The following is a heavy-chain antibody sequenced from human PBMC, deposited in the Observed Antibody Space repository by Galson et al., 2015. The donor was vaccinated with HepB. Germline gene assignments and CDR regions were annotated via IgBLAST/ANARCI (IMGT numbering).Heavy chain of an antibody. J-gene: IGHJ6*02. Sequence: SLRLSCAASGFTFSSYGMHWVRQAPGKGLEWVAVIWYDGSNKYYADSVKGRFTISRDNSKNTLYLQMNSLRAEDTAVYYCASLPTAGHAPYCYYGMDVWGQGTTVTVSS. CDR1: GFTFSSYG. CDR2: IWYDGSNK. D-gene: IGHD2-21*02. CDR3: ASLPTAGHAPYCYYGMDV. V-gene: IGHV3-33*01.